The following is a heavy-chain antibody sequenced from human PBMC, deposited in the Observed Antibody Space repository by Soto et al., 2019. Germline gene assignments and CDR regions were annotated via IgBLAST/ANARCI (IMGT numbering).Heavy chain of an antibody. CDR2: ISYDGSNK. D-gene: IGHD6-13*01. Sequence: GGSLRLSCAASGFTFSSYGMHWVRQAPGKGLEWVAVISYDGSNKYYADSVKGRFTISRDNSKNTLYLQMNSPRAEDTAVYYCAKDRNSSWYSPHYFDYWGQG. J-gene: IGHJ4*02. CDR1: GFTFSSYG. CDR3: AKDRNSSWYSPHYFDY. V-gene: IGHV3-30*18.